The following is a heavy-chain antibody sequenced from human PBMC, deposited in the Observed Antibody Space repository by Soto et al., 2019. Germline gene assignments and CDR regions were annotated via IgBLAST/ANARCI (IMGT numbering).Heavy chain of an antibody. D-gene: IGHD7-27*01. J-gene: IGHJ6*02. CDR2: INPNSGGT. CDR3: ARDKTDPQLGGMDV. V-gene: IGHV1-2*04. Sequence: QVQLVQSGAEVKKPGASVKVSCKASGYTFTDYYMHWVRQAHGQGLEWMGWINPNSGGTNYAQKFQGWVTMTRDTSISTAYMELSRLRSDDTAVYYCARDKTDPQLGGMDVWGQGTTVTVSS. CDR1: GYTFTDYY.